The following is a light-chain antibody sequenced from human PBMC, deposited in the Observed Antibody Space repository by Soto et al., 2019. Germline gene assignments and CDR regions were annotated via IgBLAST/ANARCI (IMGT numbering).Light chain of an antibody. V-gene: IGLV2-11*01. CDR2: DVS. CDR1: SSDVGGYNY. CDR3: AAWDASLSGPV. Sequence: QSALTQPRSVSGSPGQSVTISCTGTSSDVGGYNYVSWYQQHPGKAPKLMIYDVSKRPSGVPDRFSGSKSGNTASLTIGGLRSEDEADYYCAAWDASLSGPVFGGGTKLTVL. J-gene: IGLJ3*02.